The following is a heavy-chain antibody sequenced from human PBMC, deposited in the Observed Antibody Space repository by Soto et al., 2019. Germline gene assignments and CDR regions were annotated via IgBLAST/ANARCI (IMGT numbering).Heavy chain of an antibody. CDR2: ISPIFGTA. V-gene: IGHV1-69*06. Sequence: QVQLVQSGAEVKKPGSSVKVSCKASGGTFSSYAISWVRQAPGQGLEWMGGISPIFGTANYAQKFQGRVTITADKSTSTAYRELSSLRSEDTAVYYCAREGDCSSTSCHPYFDYWGQGTLVTVSS. CDR1: GGTFSSYA. D-gene: IGHD2-2*01. CDR3: AREGDCSSTSCHPYFDY. J-gene: IGHJ4*02.